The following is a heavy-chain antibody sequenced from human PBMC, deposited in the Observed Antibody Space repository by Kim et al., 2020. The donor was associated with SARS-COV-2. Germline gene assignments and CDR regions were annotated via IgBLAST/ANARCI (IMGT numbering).Heavy chain of an antibody. CDR2: FDPEDGET. CDR3: ATDPGYSSSWYGRGWFDP. D-gene: IGHD6-13*01. Sequence: ASVKVSCKVSGYTLTELSMHWVRQAPGKGLEWMGGFDPEDGETIYAQKFQGRVTMTEDTSTDTAYMELSSLRSEDTAVYYCATDPGYSSSWYGRGWFDPWGQGTLVTVSS. CDR1: GYTLTELS. J-gene: IGHJ5*02. V-gene: IGHV1-24*01.